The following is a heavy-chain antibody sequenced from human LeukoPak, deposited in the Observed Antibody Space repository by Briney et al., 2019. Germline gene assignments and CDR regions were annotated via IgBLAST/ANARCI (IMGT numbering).Heavy chain of an antibody. CDR1: GFTFGLYS. J-gene: IGHJ3*02. Sequence: PGGSLRLSCAASGFTFGLYSMTWVRQAPGKGLEWVSLIDSNSNFMNYADSVKGRFTISRDNAKKSLYLQMNSLRAEDTAVYYCARGRYYYDSSGYYRSPHALDIWGQGTMVTVSS. D-gene: IGHD3-22*01. CDR2: IDSNSNFM. V-gene: IGHV3-21*04. CDR3: ARGRYYYDSSGYYRSPHALDI.